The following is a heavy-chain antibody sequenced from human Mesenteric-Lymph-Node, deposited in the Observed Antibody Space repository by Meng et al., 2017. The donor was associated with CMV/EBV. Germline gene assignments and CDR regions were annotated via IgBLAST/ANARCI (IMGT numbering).Heavy chain of an antibody. D-gene: IGHD6-13*01. V-gene: IGHV1-2*02. CDR3: ARDKGDIRDRTAAGFYFDY. Sequence: ASVKVSCKASGYTFTGYYMHWVRQAPGQGPEWMGWINPKSGDTNYAQKFQGRVTMTRDTSISTAYMELSRLRSDDTAVYYCARDKGDIRDRTAAGFYFDYWGQGTLVTVSS. J-gene: IGHJ4*02. CDR2: INPKSGDT. CDR1: GYTFTGYY.